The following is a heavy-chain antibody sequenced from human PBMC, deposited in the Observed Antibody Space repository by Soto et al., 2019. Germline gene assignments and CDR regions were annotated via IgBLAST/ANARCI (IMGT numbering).Heavy chain of an antibody. V-gene: IGHV1-2*02. CDR2: INHDRGGT. CDR3: ARSRDGYHSGIPGY. Sequence: QVQLVQSGAEVKKPGASVKVSCKASGYMFTGYYMHWVRQAPGQGLEWMGWINHDRGGTNYAQKFQGRVTMTRDTAITTAYMELSRLRSDDTAVYYCARSRDGYHSGIPGYWGQGTLVTVSS. J-gene: IGHJ4*02. D-gene: IGHD5-12*01. CDR1: GYMFTGYY.